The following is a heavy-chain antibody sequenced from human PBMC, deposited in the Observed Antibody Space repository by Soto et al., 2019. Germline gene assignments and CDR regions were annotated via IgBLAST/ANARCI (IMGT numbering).Heavy chain of an antibody. D-gene: IGHD3-9*01. V-gene: IGHV1-8*01. J-gene: IGHJ3*02. CDR1: GYTFTSYD. CDR3: ARAGILTGLGLIGPDAFDI. CDR2: MNPNSGNT. Sequence: GASVKVSCKASGYTFTSYDINWVRQATGQGLEWMGWMNPNSGNTGYAQKFQGRVTMTRNTSISTAYMELSSLRSEDTAVYYCARAGILTGLGLIGPDAFDIWGQGAMVTVSS.